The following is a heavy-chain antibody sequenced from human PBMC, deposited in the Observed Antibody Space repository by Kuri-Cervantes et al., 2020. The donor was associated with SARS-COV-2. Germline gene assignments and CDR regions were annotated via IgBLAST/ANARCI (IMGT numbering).Heavy chain of an antibody. CDR2: VSYDGSNK. V-gene: IGHV3-30-3*01. D-gene: IGHD1-14*01. J-gene: IGHJ4*02. CDR1: RFTFSSYA. CDR3: ARDSYNRGSPGIDY. Sequence: GGSLRLSCAASRFTFSSYAMHWVRQAPGKGLEWVAVVSYDGSNKYYADSVKGRSTISRDNSKNMLYLQMNNLRAEDTALYYCARDSYNRGSPGIDYWGQGTLVTVSS.